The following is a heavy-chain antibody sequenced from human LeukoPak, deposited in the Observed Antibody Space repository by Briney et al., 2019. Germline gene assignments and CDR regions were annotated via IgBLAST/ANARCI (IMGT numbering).Heavy chain of an antibody. Sequence: PSETLSLTCTVSGGSISSGGYYWRWIRQPPGKGLEWIGYIYHSGSTYYNPSLKSRVTISVDRSKNQFSLKLSSVTAADTAVYYCARDRWITRTTSNYYYYMDVWGKGTTVTVSS. CDR3: ARDRWITRTTSNYYYYMDV. V-gene: IGHV4-30-2*01. CDR1: GGSISSGGYY. D-gene: IGHD1-7*01. CDR2: IYHSGST. J-gene: IGHJ6*03.